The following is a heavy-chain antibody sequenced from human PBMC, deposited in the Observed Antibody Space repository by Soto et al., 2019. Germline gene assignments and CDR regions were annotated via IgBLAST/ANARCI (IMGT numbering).Heavy chain of an antibody. Sequence: QVQLQESGPGLVKPSETLSLTCTVSGGSINSYYWSWIRQPPGKGLEWIGYIYYSGSTNYNPSLKSRVTISVDTSKNQLSLKLSSVTAADTAVYYCARRYGGNLDYWGQGTLVTVSS. CDR2: IYYSGST. CDR1: GGSINSYY. D-gene: IGHD1-26*01. J-gene: IGHJ4*02. V-gene: IGHV4-59*08. CDR3: ARRYGGNLDY.